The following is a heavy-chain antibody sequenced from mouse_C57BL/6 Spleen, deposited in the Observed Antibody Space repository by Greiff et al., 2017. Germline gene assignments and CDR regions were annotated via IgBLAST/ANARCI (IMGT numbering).Heavy chain of an antibody. Sequence: VQLQQSGAELARPGASVKLSCKASGYTFTSYGISWVKQRTGQGLEWIGEIYPRSGNTYYNEKFKGKATLTADKSSSTAYMELRSLTSEDSAVXFCARGNWDEETWFAYWGQGTLVTVSA. V-gene: IGHV1-81*01. CDR2: IYPRSGNT. D-gene: IGHD4-1*01. CDR3: ARGNWDEETWFAY. CDR1: GYTFTSYG. J-gene: IGHJ3*01.